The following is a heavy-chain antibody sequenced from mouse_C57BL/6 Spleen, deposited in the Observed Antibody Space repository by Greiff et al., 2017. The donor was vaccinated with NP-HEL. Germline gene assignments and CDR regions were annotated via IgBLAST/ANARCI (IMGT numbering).Heavy chain of an antibody. CDR2: ILPGSGST. V-gene: IGHV1-9*01. CDR3: AKEEHRIQMDD. J-gene: IGHJ4*01. Sequence: VQLVEPGAELMKPGASVKLSCKASGYTFTGYWIEWVKQRPGHGLEWIGEILPGSGSTNYNEKFKGKATFTVDTSSNTAYMQLSSLTTEDSAVYYCAKEEHRIQMDDWGKGTSVTVSS. CDR1: GYTFTGYW. D-gene: IGHD3-1*01.